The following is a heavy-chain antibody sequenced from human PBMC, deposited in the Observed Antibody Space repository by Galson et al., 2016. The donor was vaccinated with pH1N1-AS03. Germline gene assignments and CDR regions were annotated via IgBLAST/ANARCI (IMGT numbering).Heavy chain of an antibody. J-gene: IGHJ5*02. CDR1: GYSISSGYY. Sequence: SETLSLTCAVSGYSISSGYYWGWIRQPPGKGLEWIGSIYHSGSTSYNPSLKNRVTISLDTSKNQFSLKLSSVTAADTAVYYCARSPRIIAVTATFPGHFDPWGQGTLVTVSS. D-gene: IGHD6-19*01. V-gene: IGHV4-38-2*01. CDR3: ARSPRIIAVTATFPGHFDP. CDR2: IYHSGST.